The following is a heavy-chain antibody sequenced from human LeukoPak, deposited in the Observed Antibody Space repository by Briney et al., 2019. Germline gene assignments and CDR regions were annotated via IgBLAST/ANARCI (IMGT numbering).Heavy chain of an antibody. J-gene: IGHJ4*02. Sequence: GGSRTLSGAAPGFIFNDSGMAGFPQAPGRGLEWVSAISASGLTAYYGDSVKGRFTISRDNAKNTLYLHMSSLRGEDTAIYYCTENTWGRGTRVTVSS. CDR3: TENT. V-gene: IGHV3-23*01. CDR1: GFIFNDSG. CDR2: ISASGLTA.